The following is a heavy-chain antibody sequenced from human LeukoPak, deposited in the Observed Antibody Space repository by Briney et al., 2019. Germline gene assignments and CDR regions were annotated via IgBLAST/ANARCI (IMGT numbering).Heavy chain of an antibody. CDR1: GGSISSSSYY. J-gene: IGHJ5*02. D-gene: IGHD2-15*01. CDR3: ARLLADNWFDP. CDR2: IYYGVST. Sequence: NPSETLSLTCTVSGGSISSSSYYWGWIRQPPGKGLEWIGYIYYGVSTNYNPSLKSRVTISLDTSKKQISLKVRSVTAADTAIYYCARLLADNWFDPWGQGTLVTVSS. V-gene: IGHV4-61*05.